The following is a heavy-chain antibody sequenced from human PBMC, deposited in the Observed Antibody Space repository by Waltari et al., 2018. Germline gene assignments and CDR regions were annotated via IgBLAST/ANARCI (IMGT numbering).Heavy chain of an antibody. D-gene: IGHD3-22*01. CDR2: INHSGST. V-gene: IGHV4-34*01. J-gene: IGHJ6*03. CDR3: ARGNHYYDSSGYYYYYYYMDV. Sequence: QVQLQQWGAGLLKPSETLSLTCAVYGGSVSGYYWSWIRQPPGKGPEWIGEINHSGSTNYNPSLKSRVTISVDTSKNQFSLKLSSVTAADTAVYYCARGNHYYDSSGYYYYYYYMDVWGKGTTVTVSS. CDR1: GGSVSGYY.